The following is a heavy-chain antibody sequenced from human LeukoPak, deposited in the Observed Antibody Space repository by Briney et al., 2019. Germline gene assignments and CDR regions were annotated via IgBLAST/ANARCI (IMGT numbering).Heavy chain of an antibody. J-gene: IGHJ4*02. CDR1: GFTFRSFW. D-gene: IGHD3-22*01. CDR2: IKQDGSEK. V-gene: IGHV3-7*01. Sequence: GGSLRLSCATSGFTFRSFWMSWVRQAAGKGLEWVANIKQDGSEKYYVDSVKGRFTISRDNTKNSLYLQMNSLRAEDTAVYYCARDSSGYDYWGQGTLVTVSS. CDR3: ARDSSGYDY.